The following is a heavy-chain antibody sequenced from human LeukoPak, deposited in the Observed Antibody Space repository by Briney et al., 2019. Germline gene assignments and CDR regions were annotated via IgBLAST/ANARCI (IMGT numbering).Heavy chain of an antibody. J-gene: IGHJ5*02. CDR1: GFTFSSYA. D-gene: IGHD6-13*01. CDR2: ISGSGGST. CDR3: AKVVDDSSSWYRRMGRWFDP. V-gene: IGHV3-23*01. Sequence: PGGSLRLSCAASGFTFSSYAMSWVRQAPGKGLEWVSAISGSGGSTCYADSVKGRFTISRDNSKNTLYLQMNSLRAEDTAVYYCAKVVDDSSSWYRRMGRWFDPWGQGTLVTVSS.